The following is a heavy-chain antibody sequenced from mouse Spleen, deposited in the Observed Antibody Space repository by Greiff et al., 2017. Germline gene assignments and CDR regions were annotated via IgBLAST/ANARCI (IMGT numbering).Heavy chain of an antibody. CDR3: ARPPYYGSREGYWYFDV. V-gene: IGHV5-9-3*01. CDR1: GFTFSSYA. Sequence: EVQGVESGGGLVKRGGSLKLSCAASGFTFSSYAMSWVRQTPEKRLEWVATISSGGGNTYYPDSVKGRFTISRDNAKNTLYLQMSSLKSEDTAMYYCARPPYYGSREGYWYFDVWGAGTTVTVSS. D-gene: IGHD1-1*01. J-gene: IGHJ1*01. CDR2: ISSGGGNT.